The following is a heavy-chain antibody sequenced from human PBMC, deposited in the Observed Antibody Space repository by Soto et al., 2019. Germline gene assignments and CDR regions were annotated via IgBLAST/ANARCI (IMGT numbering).Heavy chain of an antibody. CDR1: DGSISSYY. Sequence: SETLSLTCTVSDGSISSYYWSWIRQPPGKGLEWIGYIYYSGSTNYNPSLKSRVTISVDTSKNQFSLKLSSVTAADTAVYYCARVLGGAVAGTNGMDVWGQGTTVTVSS. J-gene: IGHJ6*02. D-gene: IGHD6-19*01. CDR3: ARVLGGAVAGTNGMDV. CDR2: IYYSGST. V-gene: IGHV4-59*01.